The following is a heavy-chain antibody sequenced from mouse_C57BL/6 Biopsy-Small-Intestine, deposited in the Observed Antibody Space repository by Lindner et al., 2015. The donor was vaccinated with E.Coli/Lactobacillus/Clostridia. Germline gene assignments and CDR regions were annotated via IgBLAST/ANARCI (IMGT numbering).Heavy chain of an antibody. D-gene: IGHD1-1*01. V-gene: IGHV1-31*01. Sequence: VQLQESGPELVKPGASVKISCKASGYSFTGYYMHWVKQSHGNILDWIGYIYPYNGLSSYNQKFKGKATLTVDKSSSTAYMELRSLTSEDSAVYYCARDYYYGSSSYWYFDVWGTGTTVTVSS. CDR2: IYPYNGLS. J-gene: IGHJ1*03. CDR1: GYSFTGYY. CDR3: ARDYYYGSSSYWYFDV.